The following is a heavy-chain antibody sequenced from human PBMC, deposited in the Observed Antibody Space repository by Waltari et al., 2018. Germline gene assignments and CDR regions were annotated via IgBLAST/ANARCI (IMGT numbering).Heavy chain of an antibody. V-gene: IGHV1-2*06. CDR1: GYTFTGYS. D-gene: IGHD4-17*01. CDR2: INPNSGGT. J-gene: IGHJ6*03. CDR3: ARGSLPTDYGDYEGYYYYYMDV. Sequence: QVQLVQSGAEVKKPGASVKVSCKASGYTFTGYSMHWVRQAPGQGLEWMGRINPNSGGTNYAQKFQGRVTMTRDTSISTAYMELSRLRSDDTAVYYCARGSLPTDYGDYEGYYYYYMDVWGKGTTVTVSS.